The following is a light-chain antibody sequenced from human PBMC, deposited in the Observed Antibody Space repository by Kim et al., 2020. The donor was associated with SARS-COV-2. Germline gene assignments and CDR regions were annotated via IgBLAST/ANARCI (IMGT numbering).Light chain of an antibody. J-gene: IGKJ2*01. CDR3: QQYNIRPPYT. CDR1: QSVASN. CDR2: GAS. Sequence: EIVMTQSPATLSVSPGERAILSCRASQSVASNLAWYQQKPGQTHRLLIYGASTRATGIPVRFSGSGSGTEFSLTISSLQSEDFAVYFCQQYNIRPPYTFGQGTKLEI. V-gene: IGKV3-15*01.